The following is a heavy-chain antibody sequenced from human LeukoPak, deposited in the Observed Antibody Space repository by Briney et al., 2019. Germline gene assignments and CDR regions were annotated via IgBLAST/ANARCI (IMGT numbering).Heavy chain of an antibody. J-gene: IGHJ6*02. V-gene: IGHV3-21*01. CDR2: ISSSSSYI. CDR3: ARDDIPSGYISRPYGMDV. D-gene: IGHD3-3*01. CDR1: GFTFSSYS. Sequence: PGGSLRLSCAASGFTFSSYSMNWVRQAPGKGLEWVSSISSSSSYIYYADSVKGRFTISRDNAKNSLYLQMNSLRAEDTAVYYCARDDIPSGYISRPYGMDVWGQGTTVTVSS.